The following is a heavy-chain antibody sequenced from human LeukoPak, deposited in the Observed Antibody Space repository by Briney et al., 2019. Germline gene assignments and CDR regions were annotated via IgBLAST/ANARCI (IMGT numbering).Heavy chain of an antibody. J-gene: IGHJ4*02. CDR1: GFTFSSYW. V-gene: IGHV3-7*03. CDR2: IKQDGSEK. CDR3: ARGPTRYYFDY. Sequence: GGSLRLSCAASGFTFSSYWMSWVRQAPGKGLEWVANIKQDGSEKYYVDSVKGRFTISRDNAKKSLYLQMNSLRAEDTAVYHCARGPTRYYFDYWGQGTLVTVSS.